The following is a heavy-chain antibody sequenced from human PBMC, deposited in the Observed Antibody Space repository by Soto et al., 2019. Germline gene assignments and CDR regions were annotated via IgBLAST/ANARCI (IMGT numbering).Heavy chain of an antibody. V-gene: IGHV3-9*01. Sequence: EVQLVESGGDLAQPGTSLRLSCAASGFNFDDYAMHWVRQVPRKGLEWVSGLSWNSGAVGYADSVKGRFTISRDNAKNFLYLQMNSLRAEDTALYYCAKEKSGWYGSIFDSWGQGTLVTVSS. CDR2: LSWNSGAV. J-gene: IGHJ4*02. CDR1: GFNFDDYA. CDR3: AKEKSGWYGSIFDS. D-gene: IGHD6-19*01.